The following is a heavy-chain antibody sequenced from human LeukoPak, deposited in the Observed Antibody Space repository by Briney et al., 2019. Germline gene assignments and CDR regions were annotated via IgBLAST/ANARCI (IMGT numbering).Heavy chain of an antibody. D-gene: IGHD2-15*01. CDR3: ARARGCSGGNCYSEY. CDR2: INTNTGNP. V-gene: IGHV7-4-1*01. CDR1: GYTFTTYA. J-gene: IGHJ4*02. Sequence: ASVKVSCKASGYTFTTYAMNWVRQAPGQGLEWMGWINTNTGNPTYAQGFTGRFVFPLDTSVSTADLQIYSLQSEDTAVYYCARARGCSGGNCYSEYWGQGTLVTVAS.